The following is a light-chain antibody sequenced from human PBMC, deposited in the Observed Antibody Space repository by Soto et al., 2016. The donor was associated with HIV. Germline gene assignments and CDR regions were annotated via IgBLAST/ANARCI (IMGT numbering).Light chain of an antibody. J-gene: IGKJ3*01. CDR2: GAS. Sequence: DIQLTQSPSFLSASVGDRVTITCRASQGISSYLAWYQQKPGKAPKLLIYGASTLQSGVPSRFSGSGSGTEFTLTISSLQPEDFATYYCQQLNSYSLFGPGTKVDIK. CDR1: QGISSY. V-gene: IGKV1-9*01. CDR3: QQLNSYSL.